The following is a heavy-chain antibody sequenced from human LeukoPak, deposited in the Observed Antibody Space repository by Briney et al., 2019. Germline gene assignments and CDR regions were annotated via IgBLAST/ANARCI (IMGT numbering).Heavy chain of an antibody. D-gene: IGHD2-2*02. CDR3: AVRYCSSTSCYKGPAEYLQH. CDR1: GYTFTSYG. Sequence: ASVKVSCKASGYTFTSYGISWVRQAPGQGLEWMGWISAYNGNTNYAQKLQGRVTMTTDTSTSTAYMELRSLRSDDTAVYYCAVRYCSSTSCYKGPAEYLQHWGQGTLVTVSS. J-gene: IGHJ1*01. V-gene: IGHV1-18*01. CDR2: ISAYNGNT.